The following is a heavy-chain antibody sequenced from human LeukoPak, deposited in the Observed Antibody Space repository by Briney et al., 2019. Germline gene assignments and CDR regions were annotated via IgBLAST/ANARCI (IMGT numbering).Heavy chain of an antibody. CDR2: ISAYNGNT. Sequence: ASVTVACKASGYTFTSYGISWVRQAPGQGIEWMGWISAYNGNTNYAQELQGRVTMTTDTSTSTAYMELRSLRSDDTAVYYCARGHSYGPYYFDYWGQGTLVTVSS. CDR1: GYTFTSYG. D-gene: IGHD5-18*01. J-gene: IGHJ4*02. V-gene: IGHV1-18*04. CDR3: ARGHSYGPYYFDY.